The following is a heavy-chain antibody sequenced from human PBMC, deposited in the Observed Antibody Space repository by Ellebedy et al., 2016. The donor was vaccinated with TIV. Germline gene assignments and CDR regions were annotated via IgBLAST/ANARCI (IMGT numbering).Heavy chain of an antibody. J-gene: IGHJ4*02. CDR1: GFTFSNYA. V-gene: IGHV3-23*01. D-gene: IGHD1-26*01. CDR3: AKSGGRWGGATGFDY. Sequence: GESLKISCAASGFTFSNYAMSWVRQAPGKGLEWVSAISGSGASRYSAGSVEGRFVTSRDNSKNTLYLQMNSMRAEDTAVYYCAKSGGRWGGATGFDYWGQGTLVTVSS. CDR2: ISGSGASR.